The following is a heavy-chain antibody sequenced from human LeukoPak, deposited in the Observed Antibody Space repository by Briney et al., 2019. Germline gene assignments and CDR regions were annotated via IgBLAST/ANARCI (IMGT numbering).Heavy chain of an antibody. CDR3: ARVKYNWNDVGAFDI. Sequence: SETLSLTCTVSGGSISSYYWSWIRQPPGKGLEWIGYIYYSGSTNYNPSLKSRVTISVDTSKNQFSLKLSSVTAADTAVYYCARVKYNWNDVGAFDIWGQGTMVTVSS. V-gene: IGHV4-59*01. J-gene: IGHJ3*02. D-gene: IGHD1-20*01. CDR2: IYYSGST. CDR1: GGSISSYY.